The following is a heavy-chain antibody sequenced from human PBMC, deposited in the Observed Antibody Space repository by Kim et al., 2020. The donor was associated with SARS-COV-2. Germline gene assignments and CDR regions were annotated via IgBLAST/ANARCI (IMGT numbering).Heavy chain of an antibody. CDR3: ASGCSGGSCYGY. V-gene: IGHV3-53*01. D-gene: IGHD2-15*01. Sequence: YYADSVKGRLTICRDNSKNTLYLQMNSLRAEDTAVYYCASGCSGGSCYGYWGQGTLVTVSS. J-gene: IGHJ4*02.